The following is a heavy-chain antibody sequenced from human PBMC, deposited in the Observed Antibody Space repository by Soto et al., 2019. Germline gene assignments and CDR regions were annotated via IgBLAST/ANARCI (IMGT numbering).Heavy chain of an antibody. J-gene: IGHJ6*02. CDR1: GFIVSSNY. V-gene: IGHV3-53*01. Sequence: GGSLRLSCAASGFIVSSNYMSWVRQAPGKGLEWVSVIYSGGNTYYADSVKGRFTISRDSSKNTLYLQMNSLTAEDTAVYYCARDDYGLDVWGQGTPVTVSS. CDR3: ARDDYGLDV. CDR2: IYSGGNT.